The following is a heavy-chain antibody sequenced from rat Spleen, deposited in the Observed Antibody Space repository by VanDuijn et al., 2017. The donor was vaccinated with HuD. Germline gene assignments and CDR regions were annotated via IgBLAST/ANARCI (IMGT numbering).Heavy chain of an antibody. J-gene: IGHJ2*01. V-gene: IGHV5-31*01. CDR1: GFTLNNSW. Sequence: EVQLVESGGGLVQPGRSLKLSCVASGFTLNNSWMTWIRKAPGKGLEWVAYITPGGGNTYYRESLKGRFTISRDNAKSTLYLQMDSLRSEDTATYYCARGDLGDGSYWLYYWGQGVMVTVSS. CDR2: ITPGGGNT. D-gene: IGHD1-12*02. CDR3: ARGDLGDGSYWLYY.